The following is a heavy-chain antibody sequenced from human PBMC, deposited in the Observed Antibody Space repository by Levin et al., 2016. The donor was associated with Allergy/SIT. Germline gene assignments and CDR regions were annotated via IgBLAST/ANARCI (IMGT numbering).Heavy chain of an antibody. CDR2: INPQSGGA. D-gene: IGHD1-26*01. CDR1: GYTFTAYF. V-gene: IGHV1-2*04. J-gene: IGHJ4*02. Sequence: ASVKVSCKASGYTFTAYFIHWVRQAPGQGLEWMGWINPQSGGAIYAEKFQGSVTMTRDTSISAVYMELSRLTPDDAAMYYCARDGGGSPDHWGQGTLVNVVL. CDR3: ARDGGGSPDH.